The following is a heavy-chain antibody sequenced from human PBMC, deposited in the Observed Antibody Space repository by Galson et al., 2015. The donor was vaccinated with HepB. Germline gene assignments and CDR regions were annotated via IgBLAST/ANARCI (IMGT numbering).Heavy chain of an antibody. J-gene: IGHJ4*02. Sequence: SVKVSCKASGGAFSSYAISWVRQAPGQGLEWMGGIIPILGIANYAQKFQGRVTITADKSTSTAYMELSSLRSEDTAVYYCARQYSGSYVDYWGQGTLVTVSS. CDR2: IIPILGIA. D-gene: IGHD1-26*01. V-gene: IGHV1-69*10. CDR1: GGAFSSYA. CDR3: ARQYSGSYVDY.